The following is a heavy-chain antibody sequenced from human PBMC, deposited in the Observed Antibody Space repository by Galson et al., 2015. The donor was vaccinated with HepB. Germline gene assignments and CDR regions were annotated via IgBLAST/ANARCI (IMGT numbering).Heavy chain of an antibody. V-gene: IGHV3-66*01. J-gene: IGHJ2*01. D-gene: IGHD6-19*01. CDR1: GFTVSSNY. CDR3: ARAHSSGWYYEYFDL. Sequence: SLRLSCAASGFTVSSNYMSWVRQAPGKGLEWVSVIYSGGSTYYADSVKGRFTISRDNSKNTLYLQMNSLRAEDTAVYYCARAHSSGWYYEYFDLWGRGTLVTVSS. CDR2: IYSGGST.